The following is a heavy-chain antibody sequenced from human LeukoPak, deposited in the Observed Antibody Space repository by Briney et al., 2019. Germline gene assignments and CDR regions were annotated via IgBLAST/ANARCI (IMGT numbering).Heavy chain of an antibody. V-gene: IGHV1-18*01. Sequence: GASVKVSCKASGYTFTSYGISWVRQAPGQGLEWMGWISAYNGNTNYAQKLQGRVTMTTDTSTSTAYMELRSLRSEDTAVYYCATMTTVPTFDYWGQGTLVTVSS. J-gene: IGHJ4*02. CDR3: ATMTTVPTFDY. CDR1: GYTFTSYG. CDR2: ISAYNGNT. D-gene: IGHD4-17*01.